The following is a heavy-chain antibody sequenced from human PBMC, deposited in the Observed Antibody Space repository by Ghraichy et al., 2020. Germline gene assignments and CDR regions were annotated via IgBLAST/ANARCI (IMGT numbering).Heavy chain of an antibody. CDR1: GYTFTSYG. V-gene: IGHV1-18*01. CDR2: ISAYNGNT. CDR3: ARDLTTYDYVWGSYRLPPAYYFDC. Sequence: ASVKVSCNTSGYTFTSYGISWVRQAPGQGLEWVGWISAYNGNTNYAQNLQGRVTMTTDTSTSTAYMELRSLRSDDTAVYYCARDLTTYDYVWGSYRLPPAYYFDCWGQGTLVTVSS. J-gene: IGHJ4*02. D-gene: IGHD3-16*02.